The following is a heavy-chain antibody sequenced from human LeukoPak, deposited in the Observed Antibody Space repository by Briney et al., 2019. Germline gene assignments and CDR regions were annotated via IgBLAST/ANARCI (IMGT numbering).Heavy chain of an antibody. CDR1: GDSITDNY. J-gene: IGHJ4*02. D-gene: IGHD1-26*01. CDR3: ARGRWVPVSFDY. Sequence: SETLSLTCTVSGDSITDNYWNWIRQPAGKGLEWIGRIYFNENTKYNPSLKSRVVMSIDTSKNQFSLKLSSVTAADTAVYYCARGRWVPVSFDYWGQGTLVTVSS. CDR2: IYFNENT. V-gene: IGHV4-4*07.